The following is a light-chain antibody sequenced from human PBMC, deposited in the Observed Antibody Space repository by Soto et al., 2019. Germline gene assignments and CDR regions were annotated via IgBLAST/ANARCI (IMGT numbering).Light chain of an antibody. CDR3: QVWDSSSDHYV. CDR2: DDS. J-gene: IGLJ1*01. CDR1: NIGRKS. V-gene: IGLV3-21*02. Sequence: SYELTQPPSVSVAPGQTARITCGGNNIGRKSVHWYQQMPGQAPVVVVYDDSDRPSGIPERFSGSNSGNTATLTISRVEAGDEADYYGQVWDSSSDHYVFGSGTKLTVL.